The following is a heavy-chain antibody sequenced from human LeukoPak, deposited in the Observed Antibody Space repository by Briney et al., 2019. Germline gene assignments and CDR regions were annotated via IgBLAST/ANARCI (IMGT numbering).Heavy chain of an antibody. V-gene: IGHV3-33*01. J-gene: IGHJ4*02. Sequence: PGGSLRLSCAASGFTFSSYGMHWVRQAPGKGLEWVAVIWYDGSNKYYADSVKGRFTISRDNSKNTLYLQMNSLRAEDTAVYYCARDLTNSFCSSTSCVYFDYGGQGTLVTVSS. CDR3: ARDLTNSFCSSTSCVYFDY. D-gene: IGHD2-2*01. CDR2: IWYDGSNK. CDR1: GFTFSSYG.